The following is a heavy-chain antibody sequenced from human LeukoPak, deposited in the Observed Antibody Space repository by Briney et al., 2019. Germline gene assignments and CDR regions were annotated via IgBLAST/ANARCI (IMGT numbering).Heavy chain of an antibody. CDR3: ARGRWSSGTDY. V-gene: IGHV4-59*01. Sequence: SETLSLTCTVSGGSISSYYWSWIRQPPGKGLEWIAYIYYSGSTNYNPSLKSRVTISVDTSKNQFSLKLSSVTAADTAVYYCARGRWSSGTDYWGQGTLVTVSS. CDR1: GGSISSYY. D-gene: IGHD6-25*01. CDR2: IYYSGST. J-gene: IGHJ4*02.